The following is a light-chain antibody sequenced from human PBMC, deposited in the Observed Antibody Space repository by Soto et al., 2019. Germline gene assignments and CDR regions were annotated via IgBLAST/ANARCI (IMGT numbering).Light chain of an antibody. CDR1: QSVSSY. Sequence: EIVLTQSPGTLSLSPGERATLSCRASQSVSSYLAWYQQKPGQAPRLLIYDASNRATGIPARFSGSGSGTDFTLTISSLEAEDFAVYYCQQRSSWPTFGQGTKVEIK. V-gene: IGKV3-11*01. J-gene: IGKJ1*01. CDR3: QQRSSWPT. CDR2: DAS.